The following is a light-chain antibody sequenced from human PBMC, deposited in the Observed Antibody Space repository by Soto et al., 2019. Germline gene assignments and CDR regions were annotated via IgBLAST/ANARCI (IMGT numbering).Light chain of an antibody. CDR3: AAWDDRLNGWV. CDR2: NNN. CDR1: SSNIGSNT. Sequence: QSVLTQPPSASGNPGQRVTISCSGSSSNIGSNTVNWYQQVPGTAPKLLIYNNNQRPSGVPDRFSGSKSGTSASLAISGLQSEDEGDYYCAAWDDRLNGWVLGGGTKLTVL. V-gene: IGLV1-44*01. J-gene: IGLJ3*02.